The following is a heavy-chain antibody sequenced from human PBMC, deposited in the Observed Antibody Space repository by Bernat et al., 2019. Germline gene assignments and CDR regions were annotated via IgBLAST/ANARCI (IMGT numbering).Heavy chain of an antibody. V-gene: IGHV4-31*03. D-gene: IGHD3-10*01. J-gene: IGHJ4*02. CDR2: IYYSGST. CDR3: ARESITMVRGVIVDY. CDR1: GGSISSGGYY. Sequence: QVQLQESGPGPVKPSQTLSLTCTVSGGSISSGGYYWSWIRQHPGKGLEWIGYIYYSGSTYYNPSLKSRVTISVDTSKNQFSLKLSSVTAADTAVYYCARESITMVRGVIVDYWGQGTLVTVSS.